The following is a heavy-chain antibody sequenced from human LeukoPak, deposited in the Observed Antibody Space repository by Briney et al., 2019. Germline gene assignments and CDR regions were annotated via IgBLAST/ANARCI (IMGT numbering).Heavy chain of an antibody. J-gene: IGHJ5*02. CDR3: ARSQGWLYHDSSGRNWFDP. Sequence: GASVKVSCKASGNTFTGYYMHWVRQAPGQGLEWMGRINPNSGGTNYAQKFQGRVTMTRDTSISTAYMELSRLRSDDTAVYYCARSQGWLYHDSSGRNWFDPWGQGAPVTVSS. CDR1: GNTFTGYY. CDR2: INPNSGGT. D-gene: IGHD3-22*01. V-gene: IGHV1-2*06.